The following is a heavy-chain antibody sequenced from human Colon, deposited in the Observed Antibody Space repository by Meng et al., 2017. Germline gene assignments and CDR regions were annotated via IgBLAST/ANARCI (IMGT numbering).Heavy chain of an antibody. CDR2: SHGNTV. CDR1: GFTFSDSY. J-gene: IGHJ4*02. V-gene: IGHV3-11*01. Sequence: VRLVGSGGWLVEPGGSLGLSCAASGFTFSDSYMNWIRQAPGKGLEWVSYSHGNTVYYADSVKGRFTISRDNAKNSLYLQMNSLRAGDTAVYYCARGWLANWGQGTLVTVSS. D-gene: IGHD6-19*01. CDR3: ARGWLAN.